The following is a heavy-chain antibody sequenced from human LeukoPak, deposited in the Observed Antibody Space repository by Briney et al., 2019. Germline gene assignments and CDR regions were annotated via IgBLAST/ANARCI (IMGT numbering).Heavy chain of an antibody. J-gene: IGHJ4*02. D-gene: IGHD3-10*01. V-gene: IGHV4-59*08. CDR1: GGSLSSYY. CDR3: AVRATSRSGDYFAW. Sequence: PSETLSLTCPVSGGSLSSYYLSWLRQAPGKGLEWVGCIYHSGSTNYNPSLENGVTISVDSYEKQLFLQQTSLIAADTPVCYCAVRATSRSGDYFAWGGEGTLLT. CDR2: IYHSGST.